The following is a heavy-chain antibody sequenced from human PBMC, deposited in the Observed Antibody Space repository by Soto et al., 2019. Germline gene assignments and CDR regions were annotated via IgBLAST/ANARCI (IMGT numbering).Heavy chain of an antibody. CDR3: ARRGYCSSTSCYTWGQWFVP. CDR1: GGSFSGYY. Sequence: QVQLQQWGAGLLKPSETLSLTCAVYGGSFSGYYWSWIRQPPGKGLEWIGEINHSGSTNYNPSLKSRVTISVDTSKNQFSLKLSSVTAADTAVYYCARRGYCSSTSCYTWGQWFVPWGQGTLFTVSS. CDR2: INHSGST. J-gene: IGHJ5*02. V-gene: IGHV4-34*01. D-gene: IGHD2-2*02.